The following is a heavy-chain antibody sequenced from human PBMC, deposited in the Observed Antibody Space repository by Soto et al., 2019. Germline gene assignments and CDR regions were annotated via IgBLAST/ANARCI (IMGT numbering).Heavy chain of an antibody. J-gene: IGHJ3*02. CDR1: GFTFSSYS. V-gene: IGHV3-21*01. CDR3: ARDLHYDYVWGSYYRALEGLAFDI. Sequence: PGGSLRLSCAASGFTFSSYSMNWVRQPPGKGLEWVSSISSSSSYIYYADSVKGRFTISRDNAKNSLYLQMNSLRAEDTAVYYCARDLHYDYVWGSYYRALEGLAFDIWGQGTMVT. CDR2: ISSSSSYI. D-gene: IGHD3-16*01.